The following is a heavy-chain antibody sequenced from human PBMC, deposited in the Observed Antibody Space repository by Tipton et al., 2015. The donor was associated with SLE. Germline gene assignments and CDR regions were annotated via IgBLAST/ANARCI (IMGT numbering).Heavy chain of an antibody. J-gene: IGHJ4*02. Sequence: TLSLTCNVSGGSIANHYWNWIRQPPGKGLEWIGYIHYSGTTHDNPSLQDRVTISVDTSKNVFSLTITSVTAADTAMYYCSREHRGYSNSLGYWGQGARVSVSS. CDR1: GGSIANHY. V-gene: IGHV4-59*11. CDR2: IHYSGTT. CDR3: SREHRGYSNSLGY. D-gene: IGHD5-12*01.